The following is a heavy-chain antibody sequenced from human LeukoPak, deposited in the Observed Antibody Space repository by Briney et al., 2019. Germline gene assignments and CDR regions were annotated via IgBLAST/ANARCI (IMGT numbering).Heavy chain of an antibody. D-gene: IGHD6-19*01. CDR2: ISSSSSYI. Sequence: GGSLRLSCAASGFTFSSYSMNWVRQAPGKGLEWVSSISSSSSYIYYADSVKGRFTISRDNAKNSLYLQMNSLRAEDTAVYYCARRYSSGWYPGPTLDYWGQGTLATVSS. J-gene: IGHJ4*02. CDR3: ARRYSSGWYPGPTLDY. V-gene: IGHV3-21*01. CDR1: GFTFSSYS.